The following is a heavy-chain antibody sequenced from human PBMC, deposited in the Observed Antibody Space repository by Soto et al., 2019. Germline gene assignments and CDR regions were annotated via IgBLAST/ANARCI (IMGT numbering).Heavy chain of an antibody. CDR1: GFTFSSYS. V-gene: IGHV3-48*01. CDR3: ARDPHHYAFDI. J-gene: IGHJ3*02. CDR2: ISSSSSTI. Sequence: GGSLRLSCAASGFTFSSYSMNWVRQAPGKGLEWVSYISSSSSTIYYADSVKGRFTISRDNAKNSLYLQMNSLRAEDTAVYYCARDPHHYAFDIWGQGTMVTVSS.